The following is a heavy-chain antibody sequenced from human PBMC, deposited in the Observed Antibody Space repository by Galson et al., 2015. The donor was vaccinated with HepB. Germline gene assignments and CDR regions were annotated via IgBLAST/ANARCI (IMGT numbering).Heavy chain of an antibody. J-gene: IGHJ4*02. CDR2: FDPEDGET. Sequence: SVKVSCKVSGYTLTELSMHWVRQAPGKGLEWMGGFDPEDGETIYAQKFQGRVTMTEDTSTDTAYMELSSLRSEDTAVYYCAVFRFVVGSTRGGFDYWGQGTLVTVSS. CDR3: AVFRFVVGSTRGGFDY. D-gene: IGHD1-26*01. V-gene: IGHV1-24*01. CDR1: GYTLTELS.